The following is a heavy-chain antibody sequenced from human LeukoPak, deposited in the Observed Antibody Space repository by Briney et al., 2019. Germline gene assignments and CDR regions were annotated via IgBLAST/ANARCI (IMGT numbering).Heavy chain of an antibody. D-gene: IGHD1-26*01. V-gene: IGHV3-30-3*01. CDR2: ISYDGSNK. J-gene: IGHJ4*02. CDR1: GFTLSIYA. CDR3: ARDLFSGSYSFDY. Sequence: GGSLRLSCAASGFTLSIYAMHWVRQAPGKGLEWVAVISYDGSNKHYADSVKGRFTISRDNSKNTLYLQMNSLRAEDTAVYYCARDLFSGSYSFDYWGQGTLVTVSS.